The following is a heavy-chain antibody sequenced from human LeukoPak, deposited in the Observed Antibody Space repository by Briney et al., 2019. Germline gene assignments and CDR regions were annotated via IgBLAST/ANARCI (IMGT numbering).Heavy chain of an antibody. CDR1: GYTFTSYY. Sequence: ASVNVSCKASGYTFTSYYLHWVQQAPGQGLEWMGIINPSDGSTNYAQKFQGRVTMTRDTSISTAYMELSRLRSDDTAVYYCARVRIAVAGKYYFDYWGQGTPVTVSS. D-gene: IGHD6-19*01. V-gene: IGHV1-46*01. CDR3: ARVRIAVAGKYYFDY. CDR2: INPSDGST. J-gene: IGHJ4*02.